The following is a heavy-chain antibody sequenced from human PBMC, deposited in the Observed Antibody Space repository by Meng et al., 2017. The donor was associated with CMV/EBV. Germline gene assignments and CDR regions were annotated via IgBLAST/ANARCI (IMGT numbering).Heavy chain of an antibody. CDR2: INPSGGST. CDR1: GYNVTRYY. J-gene: IGHJ4*02. V-gene: IGHV1-46*01. D-gene: IGHD3-10*01. Sequence: KASGYNVTRYYVHWGRQTAGQGLEWMGIINPSGGSTSYAQKFQGRVTMTRDTSTRTVYMELSSLRSEDTAVYYCARSELWFGELLDYWGQRTLVTVSS. CDR3: ARSELWFGELLDY.